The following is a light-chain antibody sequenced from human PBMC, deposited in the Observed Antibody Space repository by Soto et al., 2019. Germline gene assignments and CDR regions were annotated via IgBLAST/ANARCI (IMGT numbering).Light chain of an antibody. Sequence: QSVLTQPRSVSGSPGQSVTISCSGTDNDVGGYNFVSWYQQHPGKAPKLMVFDVSKRPSGVPGRFSGSKSGTTASLTISGLQAEDEADYYCCSYAGSSTPYVFGTGTKVTVL. CDR3: CSYAGSSTPYV. V-gene: IGLV2-11*01. CDR2: DVS. J-gene: IGLJ1*01. CDR1: DNDVGGYNF.